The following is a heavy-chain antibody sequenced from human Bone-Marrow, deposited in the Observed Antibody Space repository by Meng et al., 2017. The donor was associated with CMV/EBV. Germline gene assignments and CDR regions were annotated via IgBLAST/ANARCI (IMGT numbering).Heavy chain of an antibody. V-gene: IGHV3-66*02. CDR3: ATSSGSYYGDYFDY. Sequence: GESLKISCAASGFTVSSNYMSWVRQAPGKGLEWVSVIYSGDSTYYADSVKGRFTISRDNSKNTLYLQMNSLRAEDTAVYYCATSSGSYYGDYFDYWGQGPLVTVSS. CDR1: GFTVSSNY. J-gene: IGHJ4*02. D-gene: IGHD1-26*01. CDR2: IYSGDST.